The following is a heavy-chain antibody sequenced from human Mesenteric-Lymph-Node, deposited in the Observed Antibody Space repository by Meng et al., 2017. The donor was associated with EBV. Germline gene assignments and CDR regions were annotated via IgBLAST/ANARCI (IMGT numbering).Heavy chain of an antibody. V-gene: IGHV1-18*01. D-gene: IGHD3-22*01. CDR3: ATDTGRVINNLFDP. J-gene: IGHJ5*02. CDR2: ISAYNGNI. CDR1: GYSFSSYG. Sequence: QVQRVQSGAGLKKPGASVKVSCKASGYSFSSYGISWVRQAPGQGLEWMGWISAYNGNINYAQKFQGRVTMTTDTSTSTAYMELRSLRSDDTAVYYCATDTGRVINNLFDPWGQGTLVTVSS.